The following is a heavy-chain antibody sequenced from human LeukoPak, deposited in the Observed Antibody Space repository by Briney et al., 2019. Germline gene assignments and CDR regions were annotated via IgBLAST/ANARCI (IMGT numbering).Heavy chain of an antibody. J-gene: IGHJ5*02. D-gene: IGHD5-24*01. CDR3: AREEGRRWLQFNENWFDP. CDR1: GGTFSSYA. Sequence: SVKVSCKASGGTFSSYAISWVRQAPGQGLEWMGGIIPIFGTANYAQKFQGRVTITADKSTSTAYMELSSLRSEDTAVYYCAREEGRRWLQFNENWFDPWGQGTLVTVSS. V-gene: IGHV1-69*06. CDR2: IIPIFGTA.